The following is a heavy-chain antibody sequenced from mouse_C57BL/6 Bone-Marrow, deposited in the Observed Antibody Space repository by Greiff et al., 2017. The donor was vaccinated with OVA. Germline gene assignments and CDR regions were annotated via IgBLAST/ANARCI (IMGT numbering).Heavy chain of an antibody. J-gene: IGHJ2*01. V-gene: IGHV5-2*01. CDR1: EYAFPSHD. Sequence: EVLLVESGGGLVQPGESLKLSCESNEYAFPSHDMSWVRKTPEKRLELVAAINSDGGSTYYPDTMASRCIISRDNTKKSLYLHMSSLRSEDTALYYCARHSNNYFDYWGQGTTLTVSS. D-gene: IGHD2-5*01. CDR3: ARHSNNYFDY. CDR2: INSDGGST.